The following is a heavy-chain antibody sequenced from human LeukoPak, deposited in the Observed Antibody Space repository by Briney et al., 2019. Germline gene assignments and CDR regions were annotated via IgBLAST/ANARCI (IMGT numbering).Heavy chain of an antibody. CDR1: GFTFSSYS. CDR3: ARVHRLQGIDKGDY. CDR2: ISSSSSTI. V-gene: IGHV3-48*02. J-gene: IGHJ4*02. D-gene: IGHD2-15*01. Sequence: GGSLRLSCAASGFTFSSYSMNWVRQAPGRGLEWVSYISSSSSTIYYADSVRGRFTISRDNAKNSLYLQMNSLRDEDTAVYYCARVHRLQGIDKGDYWGQGTLVTVSS.